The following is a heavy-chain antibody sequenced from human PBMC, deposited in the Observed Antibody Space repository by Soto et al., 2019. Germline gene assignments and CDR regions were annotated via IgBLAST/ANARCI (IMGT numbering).Heavy chain of an antibody. D-gene: IGHD3-10*01. V-gene: IGHV3-9*01. J-gene: IGHJ4*02. Sequence: EVQLVESGGGLVQPGRSLRLSCEASGFVFDDYAMQWVRQPPGKGLEWVSSISWNSGNIGYADSMKGRFTISRDNAKNSLYLQMNSLGTDDTALYYCAIDTDPGEVLDVSYFDHWGRGTLVTVSS. CDR1: GFVFDDYA. CDR2: ISWNSGNI. CDR3: AIDTDPGEVLDVSYFDH.